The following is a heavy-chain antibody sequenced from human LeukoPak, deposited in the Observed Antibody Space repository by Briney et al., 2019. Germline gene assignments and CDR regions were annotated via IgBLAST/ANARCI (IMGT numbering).Heavy chain of an antibody. Sequence: GGSLRLSCAASGFTSSSYAMHWVRQAPGKGLEWVAVISYDGSNKYYADSVKGRFTISRDNSKNTLYLQMNSLRAEDTAVYYCAKEGDSSGYYRDFDYWGQGTLVTVSS. CDR3: AKEGDSSGYYRDFDY. J-gene: IGHJ4*02. D-gene: IGHD3-22*01. V-gene: IGHV3-30*04. CDR1: GFTSSSYA. CDR2: ISYDGSNK.